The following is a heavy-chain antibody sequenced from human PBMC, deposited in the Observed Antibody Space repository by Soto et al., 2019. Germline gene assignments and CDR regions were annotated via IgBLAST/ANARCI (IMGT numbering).Heavy chain of an antibody. V-gene: IGHV4-59*01. D-gene: IGHD3-22*01. CDR1: GGSISSYY. CDR2: IYYSGST. CDR3: ARWAADSSGYYYFDY. Sequence: SETLSLTCTVSGGSISSYYWSWIRQPPGKGLEWIGYIYYSGSTNYNPSLKSRVTISVDTSKNQFSLKLSSVTAADTAVYYCARWAADSSGYYYFDYWGQGTLVTVSS. J-gene: IGHJ4*02.